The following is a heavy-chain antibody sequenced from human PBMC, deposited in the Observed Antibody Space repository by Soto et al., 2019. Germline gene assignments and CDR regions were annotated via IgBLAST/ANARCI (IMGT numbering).Heavy chain of an antibody. V-gene: IGHV1-46*01. CDR1: GYTFTSYY. CDR2: INPSGGST. D-gene: IGHD3-9*01. CDR3: ARDLGDILNQVCYPYNGMDV. Sequence: ASVKVSCKASGYTFTSYYMHWVRQAPGQGLEWMGIINPSGGSTSYAQKFQGRVTMTRDTSTSTVYMELSSLRSEDTAVYYCARDLGDILNQVCYPYNGMDVWGKGTTVTVST. J-gene: IGHJ6*04.